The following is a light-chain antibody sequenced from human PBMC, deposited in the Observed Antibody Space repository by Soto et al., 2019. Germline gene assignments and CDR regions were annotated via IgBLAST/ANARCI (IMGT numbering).Light chain of an antibody. CDR1: SSDVGGYDY. V-gene: IGLV2-14*01. CDR3: SSYSSSNTLYV. CDR2: DVS. Sequence: QSVLTQPASVSGSPGQSITISCTGTSSDVGGYDYVSWFQQHPGKAPKLMIYDVSNRPSGVSNRFSGSKSDNTASLTISGLQAEDEADYYCSSYSSSNTLYVFGTGTKLTVL. J-gene: IGLJ1*01.